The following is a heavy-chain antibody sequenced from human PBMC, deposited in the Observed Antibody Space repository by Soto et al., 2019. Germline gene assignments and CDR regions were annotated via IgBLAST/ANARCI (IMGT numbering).Heavy chain of an antibody. V-gene: IGHV4-59*01. CDR1: GGSISSYY. CDR2: VYYSGST. Sequence: QVQLQESGPGLVEPSETLSLTCTVSGGSISSYYWSWIRQPPGKGLAWIGYVYYSGSTNYNPSLKGRFTISVDTSKNPFSLKLSSVTAADTAVYYCARRWGVTLDYWGQGTLVTVSS. J-gene: IGHJ4*02. D-gene: IGHD2-21*02. CDR3: ARRWGVTLDY.